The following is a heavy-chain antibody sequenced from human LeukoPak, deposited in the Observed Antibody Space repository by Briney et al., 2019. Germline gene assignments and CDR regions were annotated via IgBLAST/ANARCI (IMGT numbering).Heavy chain of an antibody. CDR1: GFTFSSYA. CDR3: AKRGRSFDYDFWSGAFDY. J-gene: IGHJ4*02. Sequence: GGSLRLSCAASGFTFSSYAMSWVRQAPGKGLEWVSAISGSGGSTYYADSVKGRFTISRDNSKNTLYLQMNSLRAEDTAVYYCAKRGRSFDYDFWSGAFDYWGQGTLVTVSS. D-gene: IGHD3-3*01. CDR2: ISGSGGST. V-gene: IGHV3-23*01.